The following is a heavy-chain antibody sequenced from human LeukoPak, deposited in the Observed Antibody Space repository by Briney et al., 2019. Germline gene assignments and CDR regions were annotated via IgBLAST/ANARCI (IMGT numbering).Heavy chain of an antibody. V-gene: IGHV4-59*01. D-gene: IGHD5-18*01. CDR1: GGSFSSYY. CDR2: IYHTGST. Sequence: SETLSLTCTVSGGSFSSYYWTWIRQPPGKGLEWIGYIYHTGSTNYNPSLKSRVTISVDTSKNQFSLKLTSVTAADTAVYFCARVAGYAYSYYYFGDWGQGTLVTVSS. J-gene: IGHJ4*02. CDR3: ARVAGYAYSYYYFGD.